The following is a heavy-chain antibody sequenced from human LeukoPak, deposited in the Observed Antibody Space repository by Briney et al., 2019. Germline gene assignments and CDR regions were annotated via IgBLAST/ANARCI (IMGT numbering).Heavy chain of an antibody. Sequence: GGSLRLSCAASGFTFSSYEMNWVRQAPGKGLEWVSYISSSGSTIYYADSVKGRFTISRDNAKNSLYLQMNSLRAEDTALYYCTRGSYYNWFDPWGQGTQVTVSS. CDR3: TRGSYYNWFDP. V-gene: IGHV3-48*03. CDR2: ISSSGSTI. J-gene: IGHJ5*02. CDR1: GFTFSSYE. D-gene: IGHD3-10*01.